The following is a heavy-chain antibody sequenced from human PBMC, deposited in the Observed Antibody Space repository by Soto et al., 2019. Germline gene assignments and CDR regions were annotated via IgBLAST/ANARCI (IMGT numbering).Heavy chain of an antibody. CDR3: ARGGRYCSSTSCSDYHYGMDV. J-gene: IGHJ6*02. CDR2: INPSGGST. D-gene: IGHD2-2*01. V-gene: IGHV1-46*01. CDR1: GYTFTSYY. Sequence: ASVKVSCKASGYTFTSYYMHWVRQAPGQGLEWMGIINPSGGSTSYAQKFQGRVTMTRDTSTSTVYMELSSLRSEDTAVYYCARGGRYCSSTSCSDYHYGMDVWGQGTTVTVSS.